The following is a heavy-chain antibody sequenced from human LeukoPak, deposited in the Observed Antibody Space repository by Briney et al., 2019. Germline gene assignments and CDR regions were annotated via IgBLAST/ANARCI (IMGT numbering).Heavy chain of an antibody. CDR1: GFTFSSYA. D-gene: IGHD2-21*02. V-gene: IGHV3-23*01. CDR3: AKSIVVVTAYFDY. J-gene: IGHJ4*02. Sequence: GGSLRLSCAASGFTFSSYAMTWVRQAPGKGLEWVSAISGSGGSTYYADSVKGRFTISRDNSKNTLYLQMNSLRAEDTAVYYCAKSIVVVTAYFDYWGQGTLVTVSS. CDR2: ISGSGGST.